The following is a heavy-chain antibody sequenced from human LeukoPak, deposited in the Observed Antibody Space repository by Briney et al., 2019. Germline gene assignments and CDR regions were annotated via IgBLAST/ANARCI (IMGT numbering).Heavy chain of an antibody. J-gene: IGHJ4*02. D-gene: IGHD6-19*01. CDR1: GFTFSNAW. V-gene: IGHV4-34*01. CDR2: INHSGST. CDR3: ASNKGQWLFSD. Sequence: GSLRLSCAASGFTFSNAWMSWVRQAPGKGLEWIGEINHSGSTNYNPSLKSRVTISVDTSKNQFSLRLSSVTAADTAIYYCASNKGQWLFSDWGQGTLVTVSS.